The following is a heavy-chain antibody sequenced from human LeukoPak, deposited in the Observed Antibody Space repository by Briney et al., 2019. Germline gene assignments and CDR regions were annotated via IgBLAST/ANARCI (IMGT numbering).Heavy chain of an antibody. J-gene: IGHJ4*02. CDR3: ARVRGGYYFDY. CDR1: GFTFSSYS. CDR2: ISSSSSTI. V-gene: IGHV3-48*01. Sequence: TGGSLRLSCVASGFTFSSYSMNWDRQAPGKGLEWVSYISSSSSTIYYADSVKGRFTISRDNAKKSLYLQTSSLRAEDTAVYYCARVRGGYYFDYWGQGTLVTVSS. D-gene: IGHD5-24*01.